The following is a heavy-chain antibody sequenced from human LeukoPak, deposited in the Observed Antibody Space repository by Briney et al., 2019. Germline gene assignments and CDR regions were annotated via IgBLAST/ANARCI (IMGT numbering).Heavy chain of an antibody. CDR1: GYSISSGYY. V-gene: IGHV4-38-2*02. Sequence: SETLSLTCTVSGYSISSGYYWGWIRQPPGKGLEWIGSIYHSGSTYYNPSLKSRVTISVDTSKNQFSLKLSSVTAADTAVYYCARDRDGYSDYWGQGTLVTVSS. D-gene: IGHD5-24*01. J-gene: IGHJ4*02. CDR3: ARDRDGYSDY. CDR2: IYHSGST.